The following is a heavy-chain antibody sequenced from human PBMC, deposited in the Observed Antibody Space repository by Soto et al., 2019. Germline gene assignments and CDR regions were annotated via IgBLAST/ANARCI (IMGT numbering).Heavy chain of an antibody. CDR1: GFTFSSYG. CDR3: AKDKGIVGATPHY. D-gene: IGHD1-26*01. CDR2: ISYDGSNK. Sequence: QVQLVESGGGVVQPGRSLRLSCAASGFTFSSYGMHWVRQAPGKGLEWVAVISYDGSNKYYADSVKGRSTISRDNSKNTLYLQMNSLRAEDTAVYYCAKDKGIVGATPHYWGQGTLVTVSS. J-gene: IGHJ4*02. V-gene: IGHV3-30*18.